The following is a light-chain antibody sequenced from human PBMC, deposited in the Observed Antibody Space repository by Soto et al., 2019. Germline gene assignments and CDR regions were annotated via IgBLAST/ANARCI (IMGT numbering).Light chain of an antibody. CDR3: QQYGSSPIT. J-gene: IGKJ5*01. Sequence: EIVMTQSPATLSVSPGERATLSCRASQSVTSSYLAWYQQKPGQAPRLLIYGASSRATGIPDRFSGSGSGTDFTLTISRLEPDDFAVYYCQQYGSSPITFGHGTRPEIK. CDR2: GAS. V-gene: IGKV3-20*01. CDR1: QSVTSSY.